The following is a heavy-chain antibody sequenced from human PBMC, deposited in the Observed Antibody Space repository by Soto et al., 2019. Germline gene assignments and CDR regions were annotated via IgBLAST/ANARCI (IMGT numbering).Heavy chain of an antibody. CDR2: INPNSGGT. D-gene: IGHD6-13*01. J-gene: IGHJ6*02. Sequence: ASVKVSCKASGYTFTGYYMHWVRQAPGQGLEWMGWINPNSGGTNYAQKFQGWVTMTRDTSISTAYMELSRLRSDDTAVYYCARDLIIAAADQYYYYYYVMDVWGQGTTVTVSS. V-gene: IGHV1-2*04. CDR3: ARDLIIAAADQYYYYYYVMDV. CDR1: GYTFTGYY.